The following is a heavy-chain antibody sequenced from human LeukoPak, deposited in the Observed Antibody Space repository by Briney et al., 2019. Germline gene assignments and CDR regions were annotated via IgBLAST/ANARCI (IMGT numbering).Heavy chain of an antibody. CDR2: ISGNNGSI. CDR1: GFNFEDYA. CDR3: AKSFYYDSSGFIANGVFDV. V-gene: IGHV3-9*01. Sequence: GGSLRLSCAASGFNFEDYAMHWVRQVPGKGLEWVAGISGNNGSIGYADSVKGRFTISRNNARDFLDLRMNSLRAEDTALYYCAKSFYYDSSGFIANGVFDVWGQGTMVTVSS. J-gene: IGHJ3*01. D-gene: IGHD3-22*01.